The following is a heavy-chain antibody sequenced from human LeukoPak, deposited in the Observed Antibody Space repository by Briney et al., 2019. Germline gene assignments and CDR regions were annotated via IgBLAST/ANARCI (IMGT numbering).Heavy chain of an antibody. J-gene: IGHJ5*02. D-gene: IGHD3-10*01. CDR1: GYTFTTYA. CDR2: INAGNGNT. V-gene: IGHV1-3*01. CDR3: ARANTMVREPQVSVDWFDP. Sequence: ASVKVSSKASGYTFTTYAMHWVRQAPGQRLEWMGWINAGNGNTKYSQKFQGRVTITRDTSASTAYMELSSLRSEDTAVYYCARANTMVREPQVSVDWFDPWGQGTLVTVSS.